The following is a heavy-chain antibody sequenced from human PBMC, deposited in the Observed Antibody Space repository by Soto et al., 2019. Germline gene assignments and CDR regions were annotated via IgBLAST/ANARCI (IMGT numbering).Heavy chain of an antibody. J-gene: IGHJ5*02. V-gene: IGHV4-30-4*08. CDR1: GDSISSSSYY. Sequence: PSETLSLTCTVSGDSISSSSYYWSWIRQHPGKGLEWIGYIYYSGFTYYNPSLKSRVTISVDTSKNQFSLKLSSVTAADTAVYYCARGRPDGSRLDPWGQGTLVTVSS. D-gene: IGHD6-13*01. CDR3: ARGRPDGSRLDP. CDR2: IYYSGFT.